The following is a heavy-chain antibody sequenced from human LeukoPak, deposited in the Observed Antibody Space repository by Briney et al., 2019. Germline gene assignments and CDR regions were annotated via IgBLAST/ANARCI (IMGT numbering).Heavy chain of an antibody. J-gene: IGHJ4*02. CDR3: TRYGDY. CDR1: GSTFSNAW. CDR2: VKSKTDGGTT. Sequence: KAGGPLRLSCAASGSTFSNAWMNWVRQAPGKGLEWVGRVKSKTDGGTTDYAAPVKGRFTISRDDSENILYLQMNSLKTDDTAVYYCTRYGDYWGQGVLVTVSS. V-gene: IGHV3-15*07. D-gene: IGHD1-1*01.